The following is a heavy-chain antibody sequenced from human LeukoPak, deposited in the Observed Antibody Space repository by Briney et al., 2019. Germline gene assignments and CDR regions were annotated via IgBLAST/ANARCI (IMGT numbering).Heavy chain of an antibody. CDR1: GFTFSSYW. V-gene: IGHV3-9*01. J-gene: IGHJ4*02. CDR2: ISWNSGSI. CDR3: AKGFGVVVTAPYFDY. D-gene: IGHD2-21*02. Sequence: GGSLRLSCAASGFTFSSYWMHWVRQAPGKGLEWVSGISWNSGSIGYADSVKGRFTISRDNAKNSLYLQMNSLRAEDTALYYCAKGFGVVVTAPYFDYWGQGTLVTVSS.